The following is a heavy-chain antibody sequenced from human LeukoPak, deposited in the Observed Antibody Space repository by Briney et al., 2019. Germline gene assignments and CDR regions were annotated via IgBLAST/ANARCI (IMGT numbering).Heavy chain of an antibody. V-gene: IGHV1-46*01. Sequence: GASVKVSCKAFGYTFTSNYMHWVRQAPGQGPEWMEVISPSGGSTTYAQKFQGRVTLTRDMSTSTDYLELSSLRSEDTAVYYCARDISVRDAAWWFNPWGQGTLVTVSS. J-gene: IGHJ5*02. CDR1: GYTFTSNY. CDR3: ARDISVRDAAWWFNP. CDR2: ISPSGGST. D-gene: IGHD5-24*01.